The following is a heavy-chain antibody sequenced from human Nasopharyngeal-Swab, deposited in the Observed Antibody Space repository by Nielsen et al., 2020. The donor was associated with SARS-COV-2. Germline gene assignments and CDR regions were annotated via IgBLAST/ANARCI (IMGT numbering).Heavy chain of an antibody. V-gene: IGHV3-21*01. CDR2: ISSSSSYI. D-gene: IGHD3-3*01. CDR3: ARDRLDYDFWSAYFMDV. CDR1: GFTFNNYN. J-gene: IGHJ6*02. Sequence: GGSLRLSCAASGFTFNNYNFNWVRQAPGKGLEWVSSISSSSSYIYYADSVKGRFTISRDNAKNSLYLQMNSLRAEDTAVYYYARDRLDYDFWSAYFMDVWGQGTTVTVSS.